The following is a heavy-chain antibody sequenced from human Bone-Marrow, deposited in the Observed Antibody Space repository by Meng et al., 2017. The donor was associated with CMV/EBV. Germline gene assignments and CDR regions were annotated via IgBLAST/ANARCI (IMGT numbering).Heavy chain of an antibody. Sequence: GECLKISCAASGFTFSSYWMSWVRQAPGKGLEWVANIKQDGSEKYYVDSVKGRFTISRDNAKNSLYLQMNSLRAEDTAVYYCARDRTRPYSSSAGGYYYGMDVWGQGTTVTVSS. CDR2: IKQDGSEK. V-gene: IGHV3-7*01. J-gene: IGHJ6*02. CDR3: ARDRTRPYSSSAGGYYYGMDV. CDR1: GFTFSSYW. D-gene: IGHD6-6*01.